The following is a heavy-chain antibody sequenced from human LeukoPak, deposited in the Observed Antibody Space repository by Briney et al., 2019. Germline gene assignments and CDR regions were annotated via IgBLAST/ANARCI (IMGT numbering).Heavy chain of an antibody. D-gene: IGHD3-3*01. J-gene: IGHJ4*02. CDR3: ARGPYVLRFLEWLPFDY. Sequence: KPSETLSLTCAVYGVSFSGYYWSWIRQPPGKGLEWIGEINHSGSTNYNPSLKSRVTISVDTSKNQFSLKLSSVTAADTAVYYCARGPYVLRFLEWLPFDYWGQGTLVTVSS. CDR1: GVSFSGYY. V-gene: IGHV4-34*01. CDR2: INHSGST.